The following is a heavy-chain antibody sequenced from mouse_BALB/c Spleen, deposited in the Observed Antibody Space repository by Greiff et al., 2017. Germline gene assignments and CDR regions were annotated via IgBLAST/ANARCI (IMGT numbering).Heavy chain of an antibody. J-gene: IGHJ2*01. Sequence: DVQLQESGPGLVKPSQSLSLTCTVTGYSITSDYAWNWIRQFPGNKLEWMGYISYSGSTSYNPSLKSRISITRDTSKNQFFLQLNSVTTEDTATYYCARRDEGYYFDYWGQGTTLTVSS. V-gene: IGHV3-2*02. D-gene: IGHD1-2*01. CDR1: GYSITSDYA. CDR2: ISYSGST. CDR3: ARRDEGYYFDY.